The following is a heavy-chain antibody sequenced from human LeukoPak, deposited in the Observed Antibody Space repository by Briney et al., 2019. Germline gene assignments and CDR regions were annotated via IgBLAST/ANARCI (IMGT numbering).Heavy chain of an antibody. D-gene: IGHD3-9*01. Sequence: PSETLSLTCAVYGGSFSGYYWSWIRQPPGKGLEWIGEINHSASTNYNPSLKSRVTISVDTSKNQFSLKLSSVTAADTAVYYCARCSKYYDILGWGQGTLVTVSS. V-gene: IGHV4-34*01. CDR1: GGSFSGYY. CDR3: ARCSKYYDILG. J-gene: IGHJ4*02. CDR2: INHSAST.